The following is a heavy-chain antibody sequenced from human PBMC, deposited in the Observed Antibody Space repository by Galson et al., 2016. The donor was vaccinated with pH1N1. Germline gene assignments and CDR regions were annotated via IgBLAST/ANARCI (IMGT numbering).Heavy chain of an antibody. CDR2: IKEDGSEK. D-gene: IGHD6-6*01. Sequence: SLRLSCAASGFTFSSYWMHWVRQAPGKGLEWVANIKEDGSEKYYVDSVKGRFTISRDNAKNSLYLQMNSLRTEDTAVYYGARAIGSSSPYWGQGALVTVSS. J-gene: IGHJ4*02. CDR3: ARAIGSSSPY. V-gene: IGHV3-7*01. CDR1: GFTFSSYW.